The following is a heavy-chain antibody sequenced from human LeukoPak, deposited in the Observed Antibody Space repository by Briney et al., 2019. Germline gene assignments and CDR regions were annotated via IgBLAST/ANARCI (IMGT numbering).Heavy chain of an antibody. CDR2: IYHSGST. J-gene: IGHJ5*02. D-gene: IGHD6-13*01. CDR3: ARDEGAPAGHNWFDP. Sequence: SQTLALNRAVSCDSISSGGYSWSWIRQPPGNGLERIGYIYHSGSTYYDPSLKSRVTIPVDRSKNQSSLKLSSVTAAATAVYYCARDEGAPAGHNWFDPWGQGTLVTVSS. CDR1: CDSISSGGYS. V-gene: IGHV4-30-2*01.